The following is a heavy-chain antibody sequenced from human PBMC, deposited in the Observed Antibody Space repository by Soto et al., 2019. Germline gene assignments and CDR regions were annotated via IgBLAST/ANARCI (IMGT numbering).Heavy chain of an antibody. D-gene: IGHD3-22*01. CDR2: ISNSTI. V-gene: IGHV3-48*01. Sequence: PGGSLRLSCAASGFTFSSDSMNWVRQAPGKGLEWVSYISNSTIYYADSVKGRFTISRDNAKNSLYLQMNSLRAEDTAVYYCAREGDSSGWYNWFDPWGQGT. J-gene: IGHJ5*02. CDR3: AREGDSSGWYNWFDP. CDR1: GFTFSSDS.